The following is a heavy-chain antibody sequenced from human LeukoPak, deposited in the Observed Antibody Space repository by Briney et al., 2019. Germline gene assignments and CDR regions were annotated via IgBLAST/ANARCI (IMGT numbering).Heavy chain of an antibody. CDR1: GGSISSYY. CDR3: ARDRGAAWWYFDL. V-gene: IGHV4-59*01. Sequence: SETLSLTCTVSGGSISSYYWSWIRQPPGKGLECFGYIYYSGSTNYNPSLKSRVTISVDTSKSQFSLKLKSVTAADTAVYYCARDRGAAWWYFDLWGRGALVTVSS. CDR2: IYYSGST. D-gene: IGHD3-10*01. J-gene: IGHJ2*01.